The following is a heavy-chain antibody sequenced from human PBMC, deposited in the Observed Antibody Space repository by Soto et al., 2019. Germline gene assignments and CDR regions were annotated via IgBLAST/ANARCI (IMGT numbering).Heavy chain of an antibody. D-gene: IGHD2-15*01. V-gene: IGHV1-18*04. Sequence: QVQLVQSGAEVKKPGASVKVSCKASGYAFTSYGISWVRQAPGQGLEWMGWISVYNGNTNYAQKLQGRVTMTTDTATRTAFMEIRSVRADDTAVYYWARAAKGKGTVVTRYDFAIWCQGTMVTVSS. CDR3: ARAAKGKGTVVTRYDFAI. CDR1: GYAFTSYG. CDR2: ISVYNGNT. J-gene: IGHJ3*02.